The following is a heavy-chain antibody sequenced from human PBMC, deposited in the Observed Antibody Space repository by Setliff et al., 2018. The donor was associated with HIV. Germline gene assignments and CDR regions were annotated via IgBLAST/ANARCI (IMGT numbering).Heavy chain of an antibody. J-gene: IGHJ6*02. V-gene: IGHV3-21*01. D-gene: IGHD3-3*01. Sequence: GGSLRLSCAASGFRINNYDMNWVRQAPGRGLEWVSSISIGSGGAIDYADSVQGRFTISRDNSKNSLYLQMNGLRVEDTGVYYCARDNLYYNLYDGSPVYGMDVWGQGTTVTVSS. CDR2: ISIGSGGAI. CDR1: GFRINNYD. CDR3: ARDNLYYNLYDGSPVYGMDV.